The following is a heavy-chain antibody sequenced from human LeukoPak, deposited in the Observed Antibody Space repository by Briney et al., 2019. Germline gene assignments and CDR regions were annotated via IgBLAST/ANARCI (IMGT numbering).Heavy chain of an antibody. CDR2: IYYSGST. J-gene: IGHJ4*02. CDR1: GVSISSYY. CDR3: ARARIVGATSLFDY. Sequence: SETLSLTCTVSGVSISSYYWSWIRQPPGKGLEWIGYIYYSGSTNYNPSLKSRVTISVDTSKNQFSLKLGSVTAADTAVYYCARARIVGATSLFDYWGQGILVTVSS. D-gene: IGHD1-26*01. V-gene: IGHV4-59*01.